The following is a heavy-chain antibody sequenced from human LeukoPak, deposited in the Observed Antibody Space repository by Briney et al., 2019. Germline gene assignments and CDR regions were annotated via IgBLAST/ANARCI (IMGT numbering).Heavy chain of an antibody. CDR1: GFTFTSSA. CDR3: AREGYCRGGTCYSFDY. J-gene: IGHJ4*02. CDR2: IVVGSGNT. V-gene: IGHV1-58*02. Sequence: SVKVSCKASGFTFTSSAMQWVRQARGQRLEWIGWIVVGSGNTNYAQKFQGRVTMTRDMSTSAVYMELSSLRSEDTAVYFCAREGYCRGGTCYSFDYWGQGTLVTVSS. D-gene: IGHD2-15*01.